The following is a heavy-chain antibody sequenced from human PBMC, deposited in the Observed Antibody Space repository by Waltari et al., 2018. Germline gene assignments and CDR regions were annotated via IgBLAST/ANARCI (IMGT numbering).Heavy chain of an antibody. CDR2: MFNGGST. V-gene: IGHV4-39*01. J-gene: IGHJ5*02. D-gene: IGHD4-17*01. Sequence: QLQLQESGPGLVKPSATLSLTCSVSGASIRSSNYYWGWIRQPPGKGLEWIGSMFNGGSTYYNPSLKSRVTISVDTSKNQFSLRLNSVTAADTAIYYCARHGYSGGWFDPWGQGTLVTVSS. CDR1: GASIRSSNYY. CDR3: ARHGYSGGWFDP.